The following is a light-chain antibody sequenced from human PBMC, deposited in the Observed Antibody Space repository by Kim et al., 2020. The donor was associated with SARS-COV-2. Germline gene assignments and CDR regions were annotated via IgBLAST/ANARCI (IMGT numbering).Light chain of an antibody. J-gene: IGKJ1*01. Sequence: SASVGDRGTITCRASQHISSWLAWYQQKPGKAPKLLIYDASSLESGVSIRFFGSGSGTEFTLTITSLQPDDSATYYCQQYKTYWTFGQGTKVEIK. CDR2: DAS. V-gene: IGKV1-5*01. CDR1: QHISSW. CDR3: QQYKTYWT.